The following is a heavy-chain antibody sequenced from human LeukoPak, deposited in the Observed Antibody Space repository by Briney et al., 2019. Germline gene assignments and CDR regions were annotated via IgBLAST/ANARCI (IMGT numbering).Heavy chain of an antibody. V-gene: IGHV1-24*01. Sequence: ASVKVSCKVSGYTLTELSMHWVRQAPGKGLEWMGGFDPEDGKTIYAQKFQGRVTMTEDTSTDTAYMELSSLRSEDTAVYYCATVIAAAGTFDYWGQGTLVTVSS. CDR3: ATVIAAAGTFDY. D-gene: IGHD6-13*01. CDR2: FDPEDGKT. J-gene: IGHJ4*02. CDR1: GYTLTELS.